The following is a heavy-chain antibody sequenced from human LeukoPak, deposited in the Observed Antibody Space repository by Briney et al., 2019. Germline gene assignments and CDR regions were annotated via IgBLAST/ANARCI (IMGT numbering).Heavy chain of an antibody. CDR1: GFTFSSYA. J-gene: IGHJ3*01. Sequence: GGSLRLSCAASGFTFSSYAMSWVRQAPGKGLEWVSAISNSDDKTYYADSVKGRFTISRDNAKNSLYLQINSLRAEDTAVYYCARSSYSSSSSVWGQGTMVTVSS. CDR2: ISNSDDKT. CDR3: ARSSYSSSSSV. D-gene: IGHD6-6*01. V-gene: IGHV3-23*01.